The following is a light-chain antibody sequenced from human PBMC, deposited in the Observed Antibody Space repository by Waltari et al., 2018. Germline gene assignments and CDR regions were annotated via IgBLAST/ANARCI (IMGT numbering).Light chain of an antibody. V-gene: IGLV1-40*01. CDR2: ANS. CDR1: RSTIGAASY. CDR3: QSFDSSLGGYV. Sequence: QSVLTQPPSVSGAPGQRVTIPCPGPRSTIGAASYDTWYQQLPGTAPKPLIFANSNRPSGVPDRFSGSKSGTSASLAITGLQAEDEADYYCQSFDSSLGGYVFGTGTKVTVL. J-gene: IGLJ1*01.